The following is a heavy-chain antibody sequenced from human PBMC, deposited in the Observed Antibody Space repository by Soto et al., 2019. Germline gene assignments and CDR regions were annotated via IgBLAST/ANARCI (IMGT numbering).Heavy chain of an antibody. V-gene: IGHV3-13*01. CDR3: ASAPPGVPYYYCMDV. D-gene: IGHD2-2*01. Sequence: QPGGSLRLSCAASGFTFSSYDMRWVRQATGKGLEWVSTIGTAGDTYYPGSVKGRFTISRENAKNSSYLQMNSLRAGDTAVYYCASAPPGVPYYYCMDVWGQGTTVTVSS. CDR2: IGTAGDT. J-gene: IGHJ6*02. CDR1: GFTFSSYD.